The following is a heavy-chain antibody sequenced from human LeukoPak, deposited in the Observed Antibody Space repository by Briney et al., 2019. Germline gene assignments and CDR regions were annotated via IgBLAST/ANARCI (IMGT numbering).Heavy chain of an antibody. D-gene: IGHD2-8*02. V-gene: IGHV3-23*01. CDR2: ISVSGGNT. CDR3: ARGGSWSWDN. J-gene: IGHJ4*02. CDR1: GFIFSSYA. Sequence: GGSLRLSCAASGFIFSSYAMSWVRQAPGKGLEWVSTISVSGGNTYYADSVKGRFTISRDNSKNTLYLQMNSLRADDTAVYYCARGGSWSWDNWGQGTLVTVSS.